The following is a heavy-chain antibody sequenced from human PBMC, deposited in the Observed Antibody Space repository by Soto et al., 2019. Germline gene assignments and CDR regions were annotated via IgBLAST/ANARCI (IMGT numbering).Heavy chain of an antibody. J-gene: IGHJ4*02. V-gene: IGHV4-31*03. D-gene: IGHD4-4*01. CDR3: ARGSFHSNYVFDY. CDR2: IYYSGST. CDR1: GGSISSGGYY. Sequence: SETLSLTCTVSGGSISSGGYYWSWIRQHPGKGLEWIGYIYYSGSTYYNPSLKSRVTISVDTSKNQFSLKLSSVTAADTAVYYCARGSFHSNYVFDYWGQGALVTVSS.